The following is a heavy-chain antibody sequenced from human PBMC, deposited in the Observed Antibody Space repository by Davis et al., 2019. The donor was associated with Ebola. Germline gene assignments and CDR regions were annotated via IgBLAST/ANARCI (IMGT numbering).Heavy chain of an antibody. J-gene: IGHJ4*02. Sequence: GESLKISCAASGFTFSSCAMSWVRQAPGKGLEWVSSFSGADSNIYYADSVRGRFSISRDNSKNTLYLQMNSLRVDDTAVYYCARDLWFGELSDCWGQGTLVTVSS. CDR1: GFTFSSCA. CDR2: FSGADSNI. V-gene: IGHV3-23*01. CDR3: ARDLWFGELSDC. D-gene: IGHD3-10*01.